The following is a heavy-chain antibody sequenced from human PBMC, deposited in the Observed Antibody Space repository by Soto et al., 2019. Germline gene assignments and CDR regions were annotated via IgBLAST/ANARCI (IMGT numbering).Heavy chain of an antibody. J-gene: IGHJ6*03. CDR3: TRAHCTNGVFYGPTYYYYYYMAV. D-gene: IGHD2-8*01. CDR2: IYYSGST. V-gene: IGHV4-31*03. Sequence: QVQLQESGPGLVKPSQTLSLTCTVSGGSISSGGYYWSWIRQHPGKGLEWIGYIYYSGSTYYNPSLKRRVTISVDTSKNQFSMKLRSVTAAYTAVYSCTRAHCTNGVFYGPTYYYYYYMAVRGNGTTVTVSS. CDR1: GGSISSGGYY.